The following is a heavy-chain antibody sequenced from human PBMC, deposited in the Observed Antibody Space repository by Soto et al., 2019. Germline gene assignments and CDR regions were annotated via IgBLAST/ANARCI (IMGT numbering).Heavy chain of an antibody. J-gene: IGHJ4*02. Sequence: QVQLVESGGGLVKPGGSLRLSCAASGFTFSDFYMSWIRQAPGKGLEWISYISSGSTNIFYADSVKGRFTVSRDNAKNSVYLQMDSLRAEDTAVYYCARDRNAAGSDYWGQGPLVTVSS. CDR3: ARDRNAAGSDY. CDR2: ISSGSTNI. D-gene: IGHD1-1*01. CDR1: GFTFSDFY. V-gene: IGHV3-11*01.